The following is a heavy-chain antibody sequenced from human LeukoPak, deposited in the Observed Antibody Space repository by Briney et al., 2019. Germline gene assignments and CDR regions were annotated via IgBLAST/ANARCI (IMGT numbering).Heavy chain of an antibody. D-gene: IGHD5-18*01. J-gene: IGHJ6*03. V-gene: IGHV3-7*01. CDR1: GFTFTTYW. CDR2: IKQDGTEK. CDR3: AARRDTAMVTPYYYMDV. Sequence: GGSLRLSCAAYGFTFTTYWMSWVRQAPGKGLEWVANIKQDGTEKYYVDSVKGRFTISRDNAKNSLYLQMNSLGVEDTAVYYCAARRDTAMVTPYYYMDVWGKGTTVTVSS.